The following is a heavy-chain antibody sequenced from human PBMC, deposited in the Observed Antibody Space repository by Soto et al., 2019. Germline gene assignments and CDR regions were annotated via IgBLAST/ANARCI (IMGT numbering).Heavy chain of an antibody. CDR1: GFTFSSYG. D-gene: IGHD2-15*01. Sequence: QVQLVESGGGVVQPGRSLRLSCAASGFTFSSYGMHWVRQAPGKGLEWVAVISYDGSNKYYADSVKGRFTISRDNSKNTLELPMNRLRAEDTAVYYCAKGVGSSYGLDVWGQGTTFTVSS. CDR2: ISYDGSNK. CDR3: AKGVGSSYGLDV. V-gene: IGHV3-30*18. J-gene: IGHJ6*02.